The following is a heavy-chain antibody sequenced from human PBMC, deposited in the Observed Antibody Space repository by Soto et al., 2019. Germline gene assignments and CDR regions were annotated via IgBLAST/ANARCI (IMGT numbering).Heavy chain of an antibody. Sequence: QDQLVQSGAEVKKPGSSVKVSCKAFGGPFSSHTFSWVRQAPGQGLEWMGRIITALGTTTYAQKFQGRVTITADESVTTVYMELNSLRTEDTAVYYCARPDFGDYWYFDLWGRGTLVTVSS. CDR3: ARPDFGDYWYFDL. J-gene: IGHJ2*01. D-gene: IGHD4-17*01. V-gene: IGHV1-69*08. CDR2: IITALGTT. CDR1: GGPFSSHT.